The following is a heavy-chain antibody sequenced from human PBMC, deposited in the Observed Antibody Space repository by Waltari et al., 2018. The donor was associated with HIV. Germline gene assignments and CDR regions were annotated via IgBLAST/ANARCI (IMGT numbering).Heavy chain of an antibody. V-gene: IGHV1-3*01. CDR2: INAAKGNT. Sequence: QVQLVQSGAEVKKPGASVKVSCKASGYTFTKYGVHWVRQAPGQRLEWMGWINAAKGNTKYSQKFQVRVTITRDTYASTAYMELSSLRSEDTAVYYCARDMYDSGYDYGWFDPWGQGTLVTVSS. CDR1: GYTFTKYG. CDR3: ARDMYDSGYDYGWFDP. D-gene: IGHD5-12*01. J-gene: IGHJ5*02.